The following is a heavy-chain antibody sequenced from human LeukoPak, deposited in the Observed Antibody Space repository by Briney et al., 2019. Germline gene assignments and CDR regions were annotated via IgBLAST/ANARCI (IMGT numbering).Heavy chain of an antibody. V-gene: IGHV4-4*02. CDR1: GGSITQTNY. CDR2: VNLQGST. Sequence: PSETLSLTCDVSGGSITQTNYWTWVRQPPGKGLEWIGEVNLQGSTNYNPSLMGRVATSVDTSENHVSLQLTSVTAADTAVYYCARGRYGAQAGGYYYGMDVWGQGTTVTVSS. CDR3: ARGRYGAQAGGYYYGMDV. D-gene: IGHD4-17*01. J-gene: IGHJ6*02.